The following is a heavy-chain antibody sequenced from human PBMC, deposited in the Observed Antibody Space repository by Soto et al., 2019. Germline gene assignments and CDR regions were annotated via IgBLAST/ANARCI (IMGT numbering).Heavy chain of an antibody. Sequence: GGSLRLSCAASGFTFSRNGMHWVRQAPGKGLEWVAIISKDGSNKYYADSVKGRFTISRDNSKNTLYLQMNSLRAEDTAVYYCAKDQGSSWYEIDYWGQGTLVTVSS. V-gene: IGHV3-30*18. D-gene: IGHD6-13*01. CDR3: AKDQGSSWYEIDY. CDR2: ISKDGSNK. J-gene: IGHJ4*02. CDR1: GFTFSRNG.